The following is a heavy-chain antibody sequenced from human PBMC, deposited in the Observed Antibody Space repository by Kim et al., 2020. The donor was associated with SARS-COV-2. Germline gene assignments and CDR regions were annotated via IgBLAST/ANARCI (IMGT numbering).Heavy chain of an antibody. CDR3: ARRAAGVDW. J-gene: IGHJ4*02. Sequence: GSTNYNPPLESRVTLSVDTSKNQFSLRLSSVTAADTAVYFCARRAAGVDWWGQGTPVTVSS. V-gene: IGHV4-34*01. CDR2: GST.